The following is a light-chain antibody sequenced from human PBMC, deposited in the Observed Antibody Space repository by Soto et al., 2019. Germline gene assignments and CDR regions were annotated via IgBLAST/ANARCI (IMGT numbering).Light chain of an antibody. CDR1: SSDIGAYNY. Sequence: QSALTQPASVSGSPGQSITISCTGASSDIGAYNYVSWFQQHPGNAPKLMISEVNNRPSGISHRFSGSKSGNTASLTISGLQAADEAHYYCSSYTSSNTWVFGGGTQLTVL. CDR2: EVN. J-gene: IGLJ3*02. V-gene: IGLV2-14*01. CDR3: SSYTSSNTWV.